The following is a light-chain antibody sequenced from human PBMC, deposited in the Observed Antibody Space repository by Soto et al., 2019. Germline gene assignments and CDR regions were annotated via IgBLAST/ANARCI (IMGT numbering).Light chain of an antibody. CDR3: HQYGSSPFT. V-gene: IGKV3-15*01. CDR2: GAS. Sequence: EIAMTQSPSTLSVSPGERATLSCRASQSVSSKLAWYQQKPGQAPRLLIYGASTRATGIPARFSGSGSGTDFTLTVSRLEPEDSAVYYCHQYGSSPFTFGPGTKVDIK. J-gene: IGKJ3*01. CDR1: QSVSSK.